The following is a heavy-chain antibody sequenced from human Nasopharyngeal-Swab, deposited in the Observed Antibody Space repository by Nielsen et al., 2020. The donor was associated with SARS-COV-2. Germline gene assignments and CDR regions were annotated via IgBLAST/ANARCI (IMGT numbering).Heavy chain of an antibody. V-gene: IGHV1-46*01. CDR3: ARGYCSSTSCYVRGNYFDY. D-gene: IGHD2-2*01. J-gene: IGHJ4*02. CDR2: LNPSGGST. CDR1: GYTFTSYY. Sequence: ASVKVSCKASGYTFTSYYMHWVRQAPGQGLEWMGILNPSGGSTSYAQKFQGRVTMTRDTSTSTVYMELSSLRSEDTAVYYCARGYCSSTSCYVRGNYFDYWGQGTLVTVSS.